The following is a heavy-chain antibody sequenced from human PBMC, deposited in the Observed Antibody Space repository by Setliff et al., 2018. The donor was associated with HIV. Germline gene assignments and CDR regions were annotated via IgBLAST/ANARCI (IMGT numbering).Heavy chain of an antibody. CDR3: ARGLSVYSYANVYYYHGMDV. Sequence: PSETLSLTCTVSGGSVSNSDHYWSWIRQSPGNGLEWIGYIHYSGSTYYNPSLKSRVTISVDTSQNQFSLRLTSVTAADTAVYYCARGLSVYSYANVYYYHGMDVWGQGTTVTVSS. CDR1: GGSVSNSDHY. V-gene: IGHV4-30-4*01. J-gene: IGHJ6*02. D-gene: IGHD5-18*01. CDR2: IHYSGST.